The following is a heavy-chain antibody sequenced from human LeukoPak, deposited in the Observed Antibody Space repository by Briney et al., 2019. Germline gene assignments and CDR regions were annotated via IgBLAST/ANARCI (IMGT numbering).Heavy chain of an antibody. V-gene: IGHV1-69*06. D-gene: IGHD6-19*01. CDR3: AQTSSSGRRYFDY. J-gene: IGHJ4*02. CDR1: GGTFSSYA. CDR2: IIPIFGTA. Sequence: SVKVSCKASGGTFSSYAISWVRQAPGQGLEWMGGIIPIFGTAIYAQKFQSRVTMTEDTSTDTAYMELSSLRSEDTAVYYCAQTSSSGRRYFDYWGQGTLVTVSS.